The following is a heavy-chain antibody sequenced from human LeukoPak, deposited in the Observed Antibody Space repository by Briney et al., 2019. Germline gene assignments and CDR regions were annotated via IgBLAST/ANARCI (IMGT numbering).Heavy chain of an antibody. CDR1: GGTFSSYA. CDR2: IIPILGIA. CDR3: ARPGEGIAARPRGDY. Sequence: ASVKVSCKASGGTFSSYAISWVRQAPGQGLEWMGRIIPILGIANYAQKFQGRVTITADKSTSTAYMELSSLRSEDTAVYYCARPGEGIAARPRGDYWGQGTLVTVSS. J-gene: IGHJ4*02. D-gene: IGHD6-6*01. V-gene: IGHV1-69*04.